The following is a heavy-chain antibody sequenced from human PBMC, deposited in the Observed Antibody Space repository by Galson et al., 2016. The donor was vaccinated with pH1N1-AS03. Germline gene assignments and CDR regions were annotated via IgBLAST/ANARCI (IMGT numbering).Heavy chain of an antibody. Sequence: SLRLSCAASGFIFTHYSMHWVRQAPGKGLEWVAVMSYGGTTTYYADSVKGRFTISRDNSKNTLYLQMNSLRSEDTAVFYCARGGEFNYGTLDYWGQGSLVTVSS. CDR2: MSYGGTTT. D-gene: IGHD1-7*01. V-gene: IGHV3-30-3*01. CDR3: ARGGEFNYGTLDY. J-gene: IGHJ4*02. CDR1: GFIFTHYS.